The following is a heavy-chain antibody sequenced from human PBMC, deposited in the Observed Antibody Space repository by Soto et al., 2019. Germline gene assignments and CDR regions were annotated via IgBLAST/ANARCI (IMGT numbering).Heavy chain of an antibody. Sequence: DVQLLESGGGLVQPGKSLRLSCAASGFSFISYAMSWVRQVPGKRLGWVSSISASGGRTFYAESVEGRFTISRDDSTSTLFLQMNRRRAEDTAIYYCTKGGVRFLEWLGDVWGQGTTVTVSS. CDR1: GFSFISYA. CDR3: TKGGVRFLEWLGDV. D-gene: IGHD3-3*01. J-gene: IGHJ6*02. CDR2: ISASGGRT. V-gene: IGHV3-23*01.